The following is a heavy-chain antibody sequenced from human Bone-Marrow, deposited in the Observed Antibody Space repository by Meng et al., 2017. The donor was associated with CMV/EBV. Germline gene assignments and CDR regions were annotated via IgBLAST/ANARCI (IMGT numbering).Heavy chain of an antibody. V-gene: IGHV4-39*07. CDR3: ARDSPLASSKFDP. Sequence: SETLSLTCTVSGGSISSSSYYWGWIRQPPGKGLEWIGSIYYSGSTYYNPSLKSRVTISVDTSKNQFSLKMSSVTAADTAVYYCARDSPLASSKFDPWGQGTLVTVSS. D-gene: IGHD3-3*02. CDR1: GGSISSSSYY. J-gene: IGHJ5*02. CDR2: IYYSGST.